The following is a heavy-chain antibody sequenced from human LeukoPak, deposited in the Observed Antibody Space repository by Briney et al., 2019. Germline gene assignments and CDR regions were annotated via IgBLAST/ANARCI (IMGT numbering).Heavy chain of an antibody. CDR2: ISSSGNTT. J-gene: IGHJ6*03. V-gene: IGHV3-11*04. CDR1: GFTFSDNY. Sequence: GGSLRLSCAASGFTFSDNYMSWIRQAPGKGLEWVSYISSSGNTTKNADSVKGRFTITRDNAKNSLYLQMNSLRAEDTAVYYCARVDYRGGGYFMDVWGRGTPVTVSS. D-gene: IGHD4-11*01. CDR3: ARVDYRGGGYFMDV.